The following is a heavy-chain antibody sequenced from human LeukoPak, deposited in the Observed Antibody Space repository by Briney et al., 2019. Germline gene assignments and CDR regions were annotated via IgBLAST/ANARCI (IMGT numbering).Heavy chain of an antibody. J-gene: IGHJ4*02. CDR1: GFTFSHYG. CDR2: IRSDGTNR. V-gene: IGHV3-30*02. Sequence: GGSLRLSCATSGFTFSHYGMHWVRQAPGKGLEWVAVIRSDGTNRYYGDPVKGRFTISRDNFQRTVYLQMDSLRAEDTAVYYCAKDAQRGFDHSNSLDKWGQGTLVTVSS. D-gene: IGHD4-11*01. CDR3: AKDAQRGFDHSNSLDK.